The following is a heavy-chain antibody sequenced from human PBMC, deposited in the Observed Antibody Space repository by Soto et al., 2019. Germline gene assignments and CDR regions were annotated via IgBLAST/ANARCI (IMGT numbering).Heavy chain of an antibody. V-gene: IGHV4-34*01. Sequence: LSLPCAVYGGSFRGYYWSWIRQPPGKGLEWIGEINHSGSTNYNPSLKSRVTISVDTSKNQFSLKLSSVTAADTAVYYCARGRRYFDWSTSSYYGMDVWGQGTTVTVSS. D-gene: IGHD3-9*01. CDR3: ARGRRYFDWSTSSYYGMDV. J-gene: IGHJ6*02. CDR2: INHSGST. CDR1: GGSFRGYY.